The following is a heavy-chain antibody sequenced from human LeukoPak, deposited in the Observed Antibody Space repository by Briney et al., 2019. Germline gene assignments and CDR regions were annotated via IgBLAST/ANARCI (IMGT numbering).Heavy chain of an antibody. J-gene: IGHJ3*02. V-gene: IGHV1-2*02. CDR2: ITPNIGGT. CDR1: GYTFTGYY. D-gene: IGHD3-22*01. CDR3: ARGGDYYDSTVLPDAFDI. Sequence: ASVKVSCKASGYTFTGYYMHWVRQAPGQGLEWMGGITPNIGGTNYAQKFQGRVTMTRDTSISTAYMELSRLRSDDTAVYYCARGGDYYDSTVLPDAFDIWGQGTMVTVSS.